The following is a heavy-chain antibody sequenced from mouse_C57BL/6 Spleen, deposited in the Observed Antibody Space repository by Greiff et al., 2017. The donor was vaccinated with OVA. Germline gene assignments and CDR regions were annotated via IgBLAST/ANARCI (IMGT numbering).Heavy chain of an antibody. CDR3: TRGGNPDY. J-gene: IGHJ2*01. Sequence: VQLVESGAELVRPGASVTLSCKASGYTFTDYEMHWVKQTPVHGLEWIGAIDPETGGTAYNQKFKGKAILTADKSSSTAYMELRSLTSEDSAVYYCTRGGNPDYWGQGTTLTVSS. CDR1: GYTFTDYE. CDR2: IDPETGGT. V-gene: IGHV1-15*01.